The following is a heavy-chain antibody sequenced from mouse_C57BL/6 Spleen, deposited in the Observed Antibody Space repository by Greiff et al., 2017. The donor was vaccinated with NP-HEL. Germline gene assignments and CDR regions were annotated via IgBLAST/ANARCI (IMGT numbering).Heavy chain of an antibody. CDR1: GYTFTSYW. CDR2: IDPSDSET. CDR3: ARLDDGYRTGIMFAY. J-gene: IGHJ3*01. D-gene: IGHD2-3*01. Sequence: QVQLQQPGAELVRPGSSVKLSCKASGYTFTSYWMHWVKQRPIQGLEWIGNIDPSDSETHYNQKFKDKATLTVDKSSSTAYMQLSSLTSEDSAVYYCARLDDGYRTGIMFAYWGQGTLVTVSA. V-gene: IGHV1-52*01.